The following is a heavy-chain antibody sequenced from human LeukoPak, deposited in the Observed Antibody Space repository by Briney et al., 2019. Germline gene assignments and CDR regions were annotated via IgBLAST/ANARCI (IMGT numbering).Heavy chain of an antibody. D-gene: IGHD6-6*01. Sequence: GGSLRLSCAASGFTFSSYWMSWVRQAPGKGLEWVANIKQDGSEKYYVDSVKGRFTISRDNAKNSLYLQMNSLRAEDTAVYYCARGGSQYSSLTPFDYWGQGTLVTVSS. V-gene: IGHV3-7*01. J-gene: IGHJ4*02. CDR3: ARGGSQYSSLTPFDY. CDR2: IKQDGSEK. CDR1: GFTFSSYW.